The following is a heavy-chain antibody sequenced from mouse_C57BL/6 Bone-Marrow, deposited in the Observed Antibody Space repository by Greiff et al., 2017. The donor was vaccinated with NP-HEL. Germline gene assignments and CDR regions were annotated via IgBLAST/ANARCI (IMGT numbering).Heavy chain of an antibody. CDR3: ARGCRSWYFDV. D-gene: IGHD6-1*01. J-gene: IGHJ1*03. CDR1: GYTFTDYY. CDR2: INPYNGGT. Sequence: EVQLQQSGPVLVKPGASVKMSCKASGYTFTDYYMNWVKQSHGKSLEWIGVINPYNGGTSYNQKFKGKATLTVDKSSSTAYMELNSLTSEDSAVYYCARGCRSWYFDVWGTGTTVTVSS. V-gene: IGHV1-19*01.